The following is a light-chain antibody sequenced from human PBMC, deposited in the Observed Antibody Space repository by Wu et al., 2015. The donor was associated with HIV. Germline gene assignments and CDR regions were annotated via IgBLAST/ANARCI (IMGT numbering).Light chain of an antibody. CDR1: QSVTSNY. Sequence: DILLTQSPGTLSLSPGERATLSCRASQSVTSNYLAWYQQKPGQAPRLLIYGATVRATGIPDRFSGSGYGTDFNLIISGLEPEDFAVYYCLQSGSSPLTFGRGTRVEIK. CDR3: LQSGSSPLT. CDR2: GAT. V-gene: IGKV3-20*01. J-gene: IGKJ1*01.